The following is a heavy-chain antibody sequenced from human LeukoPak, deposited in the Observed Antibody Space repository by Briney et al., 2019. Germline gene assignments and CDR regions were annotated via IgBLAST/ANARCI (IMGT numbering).Heavy chain of an antibody. CDR2: IWYDGSNK. D-gene: IGHD5-18*01. V-gene: IGHV3-33*01. Sequence: PGRSLRLSCAASGFTFSNYGVHWVRQAPGKGLEWVAAIWYDGSNKNYADSVKGRFTISRDNSKNTLYLQMNSLRAEDTSVYYCARGAGGYNYAIDSWGQGTLVTVSS. CDR3: ARGAGGYNYAIDS. CDR1: GFTFSNYG. J-gene: IGHJ4*02.